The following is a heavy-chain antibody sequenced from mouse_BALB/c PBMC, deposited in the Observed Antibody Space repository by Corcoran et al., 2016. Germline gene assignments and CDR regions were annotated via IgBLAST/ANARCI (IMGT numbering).Heavy chain of an antibody. CDR3: ARWDWYFDV. Sequence: EVQLQQSGAELVKPGASVKLSCTASDFNIKDTYMHWVKQRPEQGLEWIGRIDPANGNTKYDPKFQGKATITADTSSNTADLQLSSLTSEDTAVYYCARWDWYFDVGGAGTTVTVSS. J-gene: IGHJ1*01. V-gene: IGHV14-3*02. CDR1: DFNIKDTY. CDR2: IDPANGNT.